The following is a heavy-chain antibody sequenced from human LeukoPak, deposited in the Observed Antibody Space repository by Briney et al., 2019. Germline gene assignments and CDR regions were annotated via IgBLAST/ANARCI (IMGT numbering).Heavy chain of an antibody. J-gene: IGHJ6*02. Sequence: SETLSLTRTVSGAXISSYYCSWIRQPPGKGLEWIGYIYYSGSTNYNPSLKSRVTISVDTSKNQFSLKLSSVTATDTAVYYCARHQGGGRYGMDVWGRGNTVTVSS. CDR1: GAXISSYY. CDR3: ARHQGGGRYGMDV. CDR2: IYYSGST. V-gene: IGHV4-59*08. D-gene: IGHD3-16*01.